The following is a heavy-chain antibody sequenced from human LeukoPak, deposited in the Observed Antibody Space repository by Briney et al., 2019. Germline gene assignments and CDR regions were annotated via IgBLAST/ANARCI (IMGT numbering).Heavy chain of an antibody. V-gene: IGHV3-74*01. CDR2: INSDGSST. Sequence: PGGSLRLSCAASGFTFSSYWMHWVRQAPGKGLVWVSRINSDGSSTAYADSVRGRFTISRDNSKNTLYLQMNSLRAEDTAVYYCARTKVPPRYCSGGSCLLQPLDYWGQGTLVTVSS. D-gene: IGHD2-15*01. CDR1: GFTFSSYW. J-gene: IGHJ4*02. CDR3: ARTKVPPRYCSGGSCLLQPLDY.